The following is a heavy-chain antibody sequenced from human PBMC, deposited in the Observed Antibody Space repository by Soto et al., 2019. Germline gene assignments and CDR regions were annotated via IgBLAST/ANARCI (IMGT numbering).Heavy chain of an antibody. Sequence: AGGSLRLSCAASEITFSSYALTWVRQAPGKGLEWVSTITGGGGGTYYADSVEGRFTISRDNSKNTMYLQMNSLRAEDTALYYCAKADSSSIWRPLDYWGQGTLVTVSS. V-gene: IGHV3-23*01. CDR2: ITGGGGGT. CDR3: AKADSSSIWRPLDY. J-gene: IGHJ4*02. D-gene: IGHD6-13*01. CDR1: EITFSSYA.